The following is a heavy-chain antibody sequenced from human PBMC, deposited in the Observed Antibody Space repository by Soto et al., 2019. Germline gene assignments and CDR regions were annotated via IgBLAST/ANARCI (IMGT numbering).Heavy chain of an antibody. D-gene: IGHD2-8*01. J-gene: IGHJ3*02. V-gene: IGHV3-23*01. CDR3: AKDATSFNGVWHPFDM. CDR2: VGGSDDHK. CDR1: GFTFSDYA. Sequence: EVQLLESGGGVVQPGGSLRLSCAASGFTFSDYAMSWVRQTPGKGLQWVSGVGGSDDHKHYADSVRGRFIVSRDNSKNTLYLQMNSLRADDTAIYYCAKDATSFNGVWHPFDMWCQGTEVTVSS.